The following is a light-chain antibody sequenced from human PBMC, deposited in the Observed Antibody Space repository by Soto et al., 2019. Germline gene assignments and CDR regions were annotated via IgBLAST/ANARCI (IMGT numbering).Light chain of an antibody. V-gene: IGLV1-51*01. Sequence: QSVLTQPPAVSAAPGQRVTISCSGSRSNIGNYYVSWYHQLPGTAPKVLIYDNNKRPSGIPDRFSGSKSGTSATLAITGLQTGDGGEYSCGAWDDSLNVYLFGGGTKLPVL. CDR3: GAWDDSLNVYL. CDR2: DNN. J-gene: IGLJ1*01. CDR1: RSNIGNYY.